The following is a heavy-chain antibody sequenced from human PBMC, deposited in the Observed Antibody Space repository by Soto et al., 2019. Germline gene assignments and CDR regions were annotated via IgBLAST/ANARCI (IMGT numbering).Heavy chain of an antibody. CDR1: GFTFSDAW. CDR2: IKRKSDGGTT. V-gene: IGHV3-15*01. D-gene: IGHD2-2*02. Sequence: GGSLRLSCAASGFTFSDAWMIWVRQAPGKGLEWVGRIKRKSDGGTTDYAAPVKGRFTISRDDSANTLYLQLNSLKTEDTAVYFCAVNEYLDYCGQGALVTVS. CDR3: AVNEYLDY. J-gene: IGHJ4*02.